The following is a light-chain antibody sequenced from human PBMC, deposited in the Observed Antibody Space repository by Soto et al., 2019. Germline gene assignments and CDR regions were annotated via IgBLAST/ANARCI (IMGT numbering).Light chain of an antibody. J-gene: IGKJ4*01. CDR2: KAS. V-gene: IGKV1-5*03. Sequence: DIQMTQSPSSLSESAGDRVTIPCRASQSISIWLAWYQQKPGRAPKFLIYKASDLENGVPSRFSGSGSGTEFALTISSLQPDDFATYYCQQYDSYPLTFGGGTKVDIK. CDR1: QSISIW. CDR3: QQYDSYPLT.